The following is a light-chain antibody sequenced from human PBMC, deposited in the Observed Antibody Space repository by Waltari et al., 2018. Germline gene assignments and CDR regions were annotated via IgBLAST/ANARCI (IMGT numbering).Light chain of an antibody. CDR1: QSIAGH. CDR2: TAA. CDR3: QQTYITPYT. J-gene: IGKJ2*01. V-gene: IGKV1-39*01. Sequence: DIQMTQTPSSLSPSVGDRVTITCRASQSIAGHLNWFQQQPGRAPKLLIHTAASVQSGVPSRFSGSGSGTHFTLIISSLQPEDFATYFCQQTYITPYTFGQGTKLEIK.